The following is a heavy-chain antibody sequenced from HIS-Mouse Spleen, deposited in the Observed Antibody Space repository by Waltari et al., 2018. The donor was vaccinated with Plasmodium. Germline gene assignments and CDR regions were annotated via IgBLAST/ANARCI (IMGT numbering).Heavy chain of an antibody. CDR2: NRSSSSYI. Sequence: EVQLVESGGGLVKPGGSLRLSCAASGFTFSSYSLNWVRQAPGKGLELFSSNRSSSSYIYYTESVKGRFTISRDNAKNSLYLQMNSLRAEDTAVYYCAREDILTGYYNDYWYFDLWGRGTLVTVSS. D-gene: IGHD3-9*01. V-gene: IGHV3-21*01. CDR3: AREDILTGYYNDYWYFDL. J-gene: IGHJ2*01. CDR1: GFTFSSYS.